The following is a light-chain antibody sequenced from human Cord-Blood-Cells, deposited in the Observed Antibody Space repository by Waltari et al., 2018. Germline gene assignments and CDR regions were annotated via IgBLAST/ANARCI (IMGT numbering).Light chain of an antibody. V-gene: IGKV3-11*01. CDR3: QQRSNWPYT. J-gene: IGKJ2*01. CDR1: QSVSSY. Sequence: EIVLTQSPATLSLSPGARATLSCRASQSVSSYLAWYQQKPGQAPRLLIYDASNRATGIPARFSGIGSGTDFTLTISSLEPEDFAVYYCQQRSNWPYTFGQGTKLEIK. CDR2: DAS.